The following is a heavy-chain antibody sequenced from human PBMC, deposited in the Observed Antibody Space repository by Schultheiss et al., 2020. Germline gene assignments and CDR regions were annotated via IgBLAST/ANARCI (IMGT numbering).Heavy chain of an antibody. CDR1: GFTFSSYA. CDR2: ISYDGGNK. D-gene: IGHD5-18*01. J-gene: IGHJ4*02. V-gene: IGHV3-30-3*01. CDR3: ARDHRYSYGSHYFDY. Sequence: GGSLRLSCAASGFTFSSYAMHWVRQAPGKGLEWVAVISYDGGNKYYADSVKGRFTISRDNSKNTLYLQMNSLRAEDTAVYYCARDHRYSYGSHYFDYWGQGTLVTVSS.